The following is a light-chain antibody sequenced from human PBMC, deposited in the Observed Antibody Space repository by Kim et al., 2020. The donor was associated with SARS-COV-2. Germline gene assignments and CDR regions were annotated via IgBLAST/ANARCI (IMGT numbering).Light chain of an antibody. CDR3: QQRSEWPLT. J-gene: IGKJ4*01. V-gene: IGKV3-11*01. Sequence: EIVLTQSPATLSLSPGERATLSCRASQSVSTYLAWYQHKPGQAPRLLIYDASNMATGIPARFSGSGSGTDFTLTISSLEPEDFAVYYCQQRSEWPLTFGGGTKVEIK. CDR2: DAS. CDR1: QSVSTY.